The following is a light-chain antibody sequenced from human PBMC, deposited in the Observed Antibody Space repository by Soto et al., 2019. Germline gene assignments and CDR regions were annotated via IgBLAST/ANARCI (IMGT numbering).Light chain of an antibody. Sequence: DIQMTQSPSSLSASVGDRVTITCRASQSISGWLAWYQQKPGKAPKLLIYDVSSLESGVPLRFSGSGSGTEFTLTISSLQHDDFATYYCQQYDSYWTFGQGTKVDIK. CDR3: QQYDSYWT. CDR1: QSISGW. V-gene: IGKV1-5*01. CDR2: DVS. J-gene: IGKJ1*01.